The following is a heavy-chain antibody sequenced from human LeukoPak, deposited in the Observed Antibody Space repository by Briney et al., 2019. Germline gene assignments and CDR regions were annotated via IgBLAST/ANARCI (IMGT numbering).Heavy chain of an antibody. Sequence: SETLSLTCTVSGGSISGYYWSWSRQPPGKGLELIGYIYSTGITDYNPSLTSRVTISVDTSKNQFSLKLSSVTAADTAVYYCARFIGSSGYYDYWGHGTLVTVPS. CDR1: GGSISGYY. CDR2: IYSTGIT. D-gene: IGHD3-22*01. J-gene: IGHJ4*01. V-gene: IGHV4-59*01. CDR3: ARFIGSSGYYDY.